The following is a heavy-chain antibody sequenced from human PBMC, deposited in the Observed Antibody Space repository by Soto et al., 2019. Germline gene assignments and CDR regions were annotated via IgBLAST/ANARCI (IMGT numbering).Heavy chain of an antibody. CDR1: GYTFTSYG. CDR2: ISAYDGNT. Sequence: ASVKVSCKASGYTFTSYGINWVRQAPGQGLEWLGWISAYDGNTNYAQILQGRVSMTTDTSTNTAYMEVRSLRSDDTAVYYCARGGYYDSSGSRNYYYYGMNVRGQGTTVTVSS. D-gene: IGHD3-22*01. V-gene: IGHV1-18*01. J-gene: IGHJ6*02. CDR3: ARGGYYDSSGSRNYYYYGMNV.